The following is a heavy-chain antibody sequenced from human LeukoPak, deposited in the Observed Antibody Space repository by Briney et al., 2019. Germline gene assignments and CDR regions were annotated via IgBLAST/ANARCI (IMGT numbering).Heavy chain of an antibody. J-gene: IGHJ2*01. D-gene: IGHD6-13*01. CDR1: GGSIRNYY. V-gene: IGHV4-59*01. CDR3: ARVYYSSSYDYWYFDL. Sequence: SETLSLTCTVSGGSIRNYYWSWIRQPPGMGLEWIGYIFYSGSTNYNPSLKSRVTISVDTSKNQFSLKLRSVTAADTAVYYCARVYYSSSYDYWYFDLWGRGTLVTVSS. CDR2: IFYSGST.